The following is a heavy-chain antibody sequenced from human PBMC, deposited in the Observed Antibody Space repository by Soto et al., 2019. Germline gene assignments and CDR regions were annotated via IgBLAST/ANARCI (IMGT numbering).Heavy chain of an antibody. J-gene: IGHJ6*02. CDR2: VYNSGST. CDR1: GGSISSNY. V-gene: IGHV4-59*01. Sequence: SETLSLTCTVSGGSISSNYWTWIRQPPGKGLEWIGYVYNSGSTNYNPSLKSRVTISVDTSKNQFSLKLSSVTAADTAVYYCATYMVRGGPVWGQGTTVTVSS. CDR3: ATYMVRGGPV. D-gene: IGHD3-10*01.